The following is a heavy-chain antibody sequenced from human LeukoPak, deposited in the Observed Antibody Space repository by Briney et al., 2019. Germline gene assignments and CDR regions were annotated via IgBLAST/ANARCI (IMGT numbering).Heavy chain of an antibody. J-gene: IGHJ6*02. V-gene: IGHV3-48*01. CDR2: ISRISSTR. CDR1: GFTFSSYS. Sequence: GRSLRLSCAASGFTFSSYSMGWVRQAAGKWRGLVSYISRISSTRYYADSGKGRLTISRDNAKNSQYLQMNSLRAEDTAVYYCARAERWLQSTYYYYGMDVWGQGTTVTVSS. CDR3: ARAERWLQSTYYYYGMDV. D-gene: IGHD5-24*01.